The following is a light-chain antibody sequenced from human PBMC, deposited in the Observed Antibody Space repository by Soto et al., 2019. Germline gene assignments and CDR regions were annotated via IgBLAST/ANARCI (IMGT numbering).Light chain of an antibody. Sequence: DIQMTQSPSSLSASVGDRVTITCRASQDIRADLGWFQQRPGKAPKRLIYAASTLQSGVPSRFSGSRSGTEFTLTISSLQPEDFATYYCQQRSNWPITFGQGTRLEIK. J-gene: IGKJ5*01. CDR1: QDIRAD. V-gene: IGKV1-17*01. CDR3: QQRSNWPIT. CDR2: AAS.